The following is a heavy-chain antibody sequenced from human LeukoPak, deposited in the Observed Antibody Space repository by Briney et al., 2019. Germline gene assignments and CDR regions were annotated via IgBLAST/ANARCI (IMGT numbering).Heavy chain of an antibody. CDR2: IYHNGST. V-gene: IGHV4-38-2*02. Sequence: SETLSLTCTVSGYSISSGYYWGWIRQPPGKGLEWIGSIYHNGSTYYNPSLKSRVTISVDTSKNQFSLKLSSVTAADTAVYYCARDFRSCGGDCYSEGDDYWGQGTLVTVSS. J-gene: IGHJ4*02. CDR1: GYSISSGYY. CDR3: ARDFRSCGGDCYSEGDDY. D-gene: IGHD2-21*02.